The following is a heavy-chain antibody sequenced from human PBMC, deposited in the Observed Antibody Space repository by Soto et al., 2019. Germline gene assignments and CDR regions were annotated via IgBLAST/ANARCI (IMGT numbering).Heavy chain of an antibody. CDR3: AIRGSGSYYDY. CDR1: GFTFSSYA. V-gene: IGHV3-23*01. D-gene: IGHD1-26*01. CDR2: ISGSGGST. Sequence: EVQLLESGGGLVQPGGSLRLSCAASGFTFSSYAMRWVRQAPVKGLEWVSAISGSGGSTYYAASVKGRFTISRDNSKNTLYLKMNSLSAADTAVYSCAIRGSGSYYDYWGQGTLVTVSS. J-gene: IGHJ4*02.